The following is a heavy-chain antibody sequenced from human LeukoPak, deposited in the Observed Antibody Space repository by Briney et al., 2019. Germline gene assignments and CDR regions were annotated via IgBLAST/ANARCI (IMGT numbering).Heavy chain of an antibody. D-gene: IGHD3-22*01. CDR2: LRVSGDNT. J-gene: IGHJ4*02. CDR1: GFTFSTYD. Sequence: PGGSLRLSSAASGFTFSTYDMSWVRQAPGKGLDWVSALRVSGDNTYYADSAKGRFTITRDISKITLYLHINSRRAERAAVYFCAKGAWLDYWGQGTLVTVSS. V-gene: IGHV3-23*01. CDR3: AKGAWLDY.